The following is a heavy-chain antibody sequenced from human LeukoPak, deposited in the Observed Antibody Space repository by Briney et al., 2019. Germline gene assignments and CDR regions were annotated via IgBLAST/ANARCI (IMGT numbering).Heavy chain of an antibody. J-gene: IGHJ4*02. V-gene: IGHV4-59*01. Sequence: SETLSLTCTVSGGSISGYYWTWIRQSPGKGLEWIAYIHYSGNTNYNPSLKSRVAISVDTSKNQFSLKLSSVTAADTAVYYCARGLPFDYWGQGTLVTVSS. D-gene: IGHD4-11*01. CDR3: ARGLPFDY. CDR2: IHYSGNT. CDR1: GGSISGYY.